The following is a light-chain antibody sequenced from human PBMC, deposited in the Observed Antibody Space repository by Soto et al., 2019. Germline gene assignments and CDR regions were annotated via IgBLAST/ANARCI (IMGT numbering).Light chain of an antibody. J-gene: IGKJ1*01. CDR2: DAS. CDR3: QQRSNWWT. V-gene: IGKV3-11*01. CDR1: QSVSSY. Sequence: EIVLTQSPATLSLSPGERATLSCRASQSVSSYLAWYQQKPGQAPRLLIYDASNRATGIPARFSGSGSGTDFTLTISSLEPEDCAVYYCQQRSNWWTFGQGTKVEI.